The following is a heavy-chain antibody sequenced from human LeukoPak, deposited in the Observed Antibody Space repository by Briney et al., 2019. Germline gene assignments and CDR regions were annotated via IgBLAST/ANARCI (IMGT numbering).Heavy chain of an antibody. D-gene: IGHD3-16*01. V-gene: IGHV5-51*01. CDR2: IYPGDSDT. Sequence: GESLKISCKGSGYNFTSYWIAWVRQMPGRGLEWMGIIYPGDSDTRYSPSFQGQVIISADKSISTAYLPWSSLKASDTAIYYCATYSDTFYFDCWGQGTLVTVSS. J-gene: IGHJ4*02. CDR3: ATYSDTFYFDC. CDR1: GYNFTSYW.